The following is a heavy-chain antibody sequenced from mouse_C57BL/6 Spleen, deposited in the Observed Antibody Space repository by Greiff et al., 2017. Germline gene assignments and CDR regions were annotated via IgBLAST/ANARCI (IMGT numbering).Heavy chain of an antibody. Sequence: VHLVESGPGLVQPSQSLSITCTVSGFSLTSYGVHWVRQSPGKGLEWLGVIWSGGSTDYNAAFISRLSISKDNSKSQVFFKMNSLQADDTAIYYCARGAVGYAMDYWGQGTSVTVSS. CDR1: GFSLTSYG. CDR2: IWSGGST. CDR3: ARGAVGYAMDY. J-gene: IGHJ4*01. D-gene: IGHD1-1*01. V-gene: IGHV2-2*01.